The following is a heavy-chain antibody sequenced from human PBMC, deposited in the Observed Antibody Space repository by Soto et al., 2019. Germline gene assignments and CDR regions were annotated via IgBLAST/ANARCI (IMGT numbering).Heavy chain of an antibody. CDR2: IYYGGST. V-gene: IGHV4-30-4*01. Sequence: PSETLSLTCTVSGGSISSGDYYWSWIRQPPGKGLEWIGYIYYGGSTYYNPSLKSRVTISVDTSKNQFSLKLSSVTAADTAVYYCARGASGGTYYYDSSGYPWSYDAFDIWGQGTMDTVSS. CDR1: GGSISSGDYY. D-gene: IGHD3-22*01. J-gene: IGHJ3*02. CDR3: ARGASGGTYYYDSSGYPWSYDAFDI.